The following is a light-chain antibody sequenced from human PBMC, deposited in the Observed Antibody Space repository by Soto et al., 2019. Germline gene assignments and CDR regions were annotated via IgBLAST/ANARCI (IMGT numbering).Light chain of an antibody. Sequence: EIVLTQSPGTLSLSPGDGATLSCRASQTVSSSFLAWYQQIAGQAPRLLIYGASSRATGIPDRFSGSGSGTDFTLTITRLESEDFAVYYCQQYGSSPGTFGQGTKVEIK. CDR2: GAS. J-gene: IGKJ1*01. CDR1: QTVSSSF. V-gene: IGKV3-20*01. CDR3: QQYGSSPGT.